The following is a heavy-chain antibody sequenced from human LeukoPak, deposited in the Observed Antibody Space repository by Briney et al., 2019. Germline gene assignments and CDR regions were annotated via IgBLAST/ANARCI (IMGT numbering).Heavy chain of an antibody. D-gene: IGHD2-2*01. CDR3: ARDQARLVALDY. V-gene: IGHV3-66*01. CDR2: IYSGGST. Sequence: GGSLRLSCAASGFTFSDYYMSWIRQAPGKGLEWVSVIYSGGSTYYADSVKGRFTISRDNSENTLYLQMNSLRAEDTAVYYCARDQARLVALDYWGQGTLVTVSS. J-gene: IGHJ4*02. CDR1: GFTFSDYY.